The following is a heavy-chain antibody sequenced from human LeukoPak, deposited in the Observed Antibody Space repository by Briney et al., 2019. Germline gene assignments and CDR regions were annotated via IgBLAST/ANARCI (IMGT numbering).Heavy chain of an antibody. J-gene: IGHJ4*02. CDR3: ARVTAYYGSGTEADY. Sequence: GASVKVSCKASGYTFTGYYMHWVRQAPGQGLEWMGWINPNSGGTNYAQKFQGRVTMTRDTSISTAYMELSRLRSADTAVYYCARVTAYYGSGTEADYWGQGTLVTVSS. V-gene: IGHV1-2*02. CDR1: GYTFTGYY. D-gene: IGHD3-10*01. CDR2: INPNSGGT.